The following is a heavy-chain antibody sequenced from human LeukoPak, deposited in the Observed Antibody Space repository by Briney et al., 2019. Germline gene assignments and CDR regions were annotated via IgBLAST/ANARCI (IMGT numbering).Heavy chain of an antibody. CDR2: IKQDGSEK. D-gene: IGHD4-17*01. CDR3: ARDPNGDYIGAFDN. CDR1: GFTFSSYW. Sequence: GGSLRLSCAASGFTFSSYWMSWVRQAPGKGLEWVANIKQDGSEKYYVDSVKGRFTISRDNAKNTLYLQMDSLRGDDTALYHCARDPNGDYIGAFDNWGQGTMVTVSS. J-gene: IGHJ3*02. V-gene: IGHV3-7*03.